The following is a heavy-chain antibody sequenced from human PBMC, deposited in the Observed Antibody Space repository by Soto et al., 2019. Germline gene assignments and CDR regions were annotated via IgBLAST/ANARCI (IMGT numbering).Heavy chain of an antibody. Sequence: SETLALTCAVYGGSFSGYYWSWIRQPPGKGLEWIGEINHSGSTNFNPSLKSRVSISVDTSKKQFSLKLSSVTAADTAVYYCAAHLKTTVTAYWYFDLWGRGTLVTVSS. D-gene: IGHD4-17*01. CDR1: GGSFSGYY. CDR2: INHSGST. CDR3: AAHLKTTVTAYWYFDL. V-gene: IGHV4-34*01. J-gene: IGHJ2*01.